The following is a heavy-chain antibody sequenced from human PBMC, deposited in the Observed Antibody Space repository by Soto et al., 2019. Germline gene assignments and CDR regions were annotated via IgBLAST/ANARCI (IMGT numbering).Heavy chain of an antibody. J-gene: IGHJ5*02. CDR3: ASSLFYCSSTSCYPANWFDP. D-gene: IGHD2-2*01. V-gene: IGHV4-31*01. Sequence: QVQLQESGPGLVKPSQTLSLTCTVSGGSISSGGYYWSWIRQHPGKCLQWIGYIYYRGSTYYNPSLMSLDSITPDPSKNPFSLKMSSVSAADAAVYSCASSLFYCSSTSCYPANWFDPWGHGMLVIVSS. CDR2: IYYRGST. CDR1: GGSISSGGYY.